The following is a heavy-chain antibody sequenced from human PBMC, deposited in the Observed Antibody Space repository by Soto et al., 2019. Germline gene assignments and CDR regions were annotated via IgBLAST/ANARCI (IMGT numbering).Heavy chain of an antibody. CDR1: GGSFSGYY. J-gene: IGHJ4*02. Sequence: QVQLQQWGAGLLKPSETLSLTCAVYGGSFSGYYWSWIRQPPGKGLEWIGEINHSGSTNYNPSLKSRVTISVDTSKNQFSLKLSSVTAADTAVYYCAREKVGLRWSFRKSPEGPLDYWGQGTLVTVSS. CDR3: AREKVGLRWSFRKSPEGPLDY. CDR2: INHSGST. D-gene: IGHD2-15*01. V-gene: IGHV4-34*01.